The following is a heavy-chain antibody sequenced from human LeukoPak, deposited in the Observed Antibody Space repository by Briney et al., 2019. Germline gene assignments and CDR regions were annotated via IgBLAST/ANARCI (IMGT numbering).Heavy chain of an antibody. V-gene: IGHV3-64*01. CDR2: ISSNGGST. CDR3: ASSPPTATTWYFDL. D-gene: IGHD1-7*01. CDR1: GVTFSTYA. Sequence: GGSLRLSCAASGVTFSTYAMHWVRQAPGKGLEYVSGISSNGGSTYYANSVKGRFTISRDNSKNTLYLQMGTLRAEDLAVYYCASSPPTATTWYFDLWGRGTLVTVSS. J-gene: IGHJ2*01.